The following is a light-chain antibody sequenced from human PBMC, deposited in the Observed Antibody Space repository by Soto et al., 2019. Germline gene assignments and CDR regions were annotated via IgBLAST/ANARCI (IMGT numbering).Light chain of an antibody. CDR1: QRVSLSY. CDR2: DSS. V-gene: IGKV3-20*01. J-gene: IGKJ1*01. Sequence: DIVLTQSPDTLSLSPGERVTLSCRASQRVSLSYLVWYQQKPGQAPRLLIYDSSTRASGVPARFDGGGSGTDFTRTITSLEPEDSAVYYCQQYARSSWTFGQGTKLEIK. CDR3: QQYARSSWT.